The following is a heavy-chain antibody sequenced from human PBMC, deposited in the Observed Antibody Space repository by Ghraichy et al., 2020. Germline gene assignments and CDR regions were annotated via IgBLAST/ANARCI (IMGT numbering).Heavy chain of an antibody. V-gene: IGHV3-30-3*01. Sequence: GGSLRLSCAASAFTFSSYTMHWVRQAPGKGLEWVALISYDGSNKYYADSVKGRFTVSRDNSKNTLYLQMNSLKAEDTAIYYCARKRISVAGAWAADYYYGLDVWGQGTTVTVSS. CDR3: ARKRISVAGAWAADYYYGLDV. J-gene: IGHJ6*02. CDR1: AFTFSSYT. CDR2: ISYDGSNK. D-gene: IGHD6-19*01.